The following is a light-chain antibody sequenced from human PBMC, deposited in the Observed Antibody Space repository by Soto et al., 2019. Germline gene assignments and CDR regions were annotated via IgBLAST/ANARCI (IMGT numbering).Light chain of an antibody. J-gene: IGKJ4*01. CDR3: HQRSNWPLT. CDR2: DAS. V-gene: IGKV3-11*01. CDR1: QSVSSY. Sequence: EIVLTQSPAILSLSPGERATLSCRASQSVSSYLAWYQQKPGQAPRLLIYDASNRATGIPARFSGSGSGTDFTLTISSLEPEDFAVYYCHQRSNWPLTFGGGTKVDIK.